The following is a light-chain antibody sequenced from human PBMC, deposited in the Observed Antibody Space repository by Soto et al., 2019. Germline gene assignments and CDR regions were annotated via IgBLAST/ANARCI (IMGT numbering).Light chain of an antibody. CDR3: QQYSNWPWS. Sequence: EIVMTKSSSTLSVSPGEGATLSCWASQNVSIKLAWDQQRPGQAPRLVIFGAATRATGVPARFSGSGSGTGFTLTISRLQPEDFAVYHCQQYSNWPWSFGQGTKVEVK. J-gene: IGKJ1*01. CDR2: GAA. CDR1: QNVSIK. V-gene: IGKV3-15*01.